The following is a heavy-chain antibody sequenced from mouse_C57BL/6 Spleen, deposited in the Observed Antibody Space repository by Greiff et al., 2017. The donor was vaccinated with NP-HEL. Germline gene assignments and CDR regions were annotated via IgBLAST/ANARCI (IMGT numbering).Heavy chain of an antibody. CDR1: GYTFTSYW. CDR2: IDPNSGGT. J-gene: IGHJ3*01. CDR3: ARGAWFAY. Sequence: QVQLKQPGAELVKPGASVKLSCKASGYTFTSYWMHWVKPRPGRGLAWIGRIDPNSGGTKYNEKFKSKATLTVDKPSSTAYMQLSSRTSEDAAVYDWARGAWFAYWGQGTLVTVSA. V-gene: IGHV1-72*01.